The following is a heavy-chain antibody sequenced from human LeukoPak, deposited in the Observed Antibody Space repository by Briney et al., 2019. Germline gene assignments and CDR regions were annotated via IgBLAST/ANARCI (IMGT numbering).Heavy chain of an antibody. J-gene: IGHJ4*02. CDR1: GGSISSGGYY. D-gene: IGHD4-17*01. V-gene: IGHV4-31*03. CDR2: IYYSGST. Sequence: SRTLSLTCTVSGGSISSGGYYWSWIRQHPGKGLEWIGYIYYSGSTYYNPSLKSRVTISVDTSKNQFSLKLSSVTAADTAVYYCARVAVTTFLFDYWGQGTLVTVSP. CDR3: ARVAVTTFLFDY.